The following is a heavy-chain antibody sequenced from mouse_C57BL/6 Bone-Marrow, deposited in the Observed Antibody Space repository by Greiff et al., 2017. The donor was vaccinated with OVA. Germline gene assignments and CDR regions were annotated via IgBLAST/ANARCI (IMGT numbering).Heavy chain of an antibody. CDR2: IHPNSGGS. J-gene: IGHJ3*01. Sequence: QVQLQQPGAELVKPGASVKLSCKASGYTFTSYWMHWVKQRPGQGLEWIGLIHPNSGGSNYNEKFKSKATLTVDKSSSTAYMQLSSLTSEDSAVYYCARWGGFAYWGKGTLVTVSA. CDR3: ARWGGFAY. V-gene: IGHV1-64*01. CDR1: GYTFTSYW.